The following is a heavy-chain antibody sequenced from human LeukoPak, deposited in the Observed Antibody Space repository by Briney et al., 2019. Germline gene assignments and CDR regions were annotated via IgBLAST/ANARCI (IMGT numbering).Heavy chain of an antibody. CDR1: GFTFSTYA. J-gene: IGHJ4*02. D-gene: IGHD2-2*01. CDR3: AKFEGLCGSANTCYHFDC. Sequence: GGALRLSCDASGFTFSTYAMSGGRQAPGGGREWVSGLSGRGGSRWYAESVKGRFTISRDNSKNTVYLHMNSLRAEDTAVYYCAKFEGLCGSANTCYHFDCWGQGTLVTVSS. V-gene: IGHV3-23*01. CDR2: LSGRGGSR.